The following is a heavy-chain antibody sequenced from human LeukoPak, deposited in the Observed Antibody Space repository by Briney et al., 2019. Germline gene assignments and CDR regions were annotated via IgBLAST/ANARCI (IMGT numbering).Heavy chain of an antibody. V-gene: IGHV3-23*01. CDR3: AKRGSSGWYSNSYYMDV. CDR2: ISGSGGST. D-gene: IGHD6-19*01. CDR1: GFTFSSYA. J-gene: IGHJ6*03. Sequence: GGSLRLSCAASGFTFSSYAMSWVRQAPGKGLEWVSAISGSGGSTYYADSVKGRFTISRDNSKNTLYLQMNSLRAEDTAVYYCAKRGSSGWYSNSYYMDVWGKGTRITVSS.